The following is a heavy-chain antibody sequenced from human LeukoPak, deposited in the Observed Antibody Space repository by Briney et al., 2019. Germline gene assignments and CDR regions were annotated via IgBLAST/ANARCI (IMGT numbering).Heavy chain of an antibody. D-gene: IGHD5-24*01. CDR3: TRVGYIDEGIDY. CDR2: VSSDGGTK. Sequence: GGSLRLSCTASKFTFSNYGMQWVRQAPGKGLEWVAVVSSDGGTKYYADSVKGRFTISRDNAKNSLYLQMNSLRAEDTAIYYCTRVGYIDEGIDYWGQGTLVTVSS. V-gene: IGHV3-30*03. CDR1: KFTFSNYG. J-gene: IGHJ4*02.